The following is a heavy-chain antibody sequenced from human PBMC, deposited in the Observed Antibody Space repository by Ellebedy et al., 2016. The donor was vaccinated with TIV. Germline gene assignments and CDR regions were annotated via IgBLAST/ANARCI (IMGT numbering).Heavy chain of an antibody. V-gene: IGHV1-69*13. Sequence: SVKVSXXASGGTFSSYAISWVRQAPGQGLEWMGGIIPIFGTANYAQKFQGRVTITADESTSTAYMELSSLRSEDTAVYYCAGLSGYSYGLDYWGQGTLVTVSS. D-gene: IGHD5-18*01. CDR2: IIPIFGTA. CDR1: GGTFSSYA. J-gene: IGHJ4*02. CDR3: AGLSGYSYGLDY.